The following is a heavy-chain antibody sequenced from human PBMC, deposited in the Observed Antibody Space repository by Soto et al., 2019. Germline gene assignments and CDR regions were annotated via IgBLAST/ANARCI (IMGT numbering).Heavy chain of an antibody. CDR2: VSHSGST. D-gene: IGHD3-16*01. CDR1: GGSIFSHL. J-gene: IGHJ3*02. V-gene: IGHV4-59*11. CDR3: AREGPLSGDAFDI. Sequence: AETLSLTCTVSGGSIFSHLWSWIRQPPGRGLEWIGYVSHSGSTTHNPSLKSRVTISLDTSQNQVSLQLRSVTAADTAVYYCAREGPLSGDAFDIWGRGTKVNVSS.